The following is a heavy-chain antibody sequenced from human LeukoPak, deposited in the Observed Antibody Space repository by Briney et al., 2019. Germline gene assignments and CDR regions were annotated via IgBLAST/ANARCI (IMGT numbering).Heavy chain of an antibody. CDR3: TTDRYGSGSYGDYYYYYGMDV. Sequence: GGSLRLSCAASGFTFSNAWMSWVRQAPGKGLEWVGRIKSKTDGGTTDYAAPVEGRFTISRDDSKNTLYLQTNSLKTEDTAVYYCTTDRYGSGSYGDYYYYYGMDVWGQGTTVTVSS. J-gene: IGHJ6*02. D-gene: IGHD3-10*01. CDR2: IKSKTDGGTT. CDR1: GFTFSNAW. V-gene: IGHV3-15*01.